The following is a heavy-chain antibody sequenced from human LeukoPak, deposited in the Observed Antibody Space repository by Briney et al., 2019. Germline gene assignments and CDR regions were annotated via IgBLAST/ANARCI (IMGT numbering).Heavy chain of an antibody. Sequence: GASVKVSCKASGYTFTGYYMHWVRQAPGQGLEWMGWINPNSGGTNYAQKFQGWVTMTRDTSISTAYMELSRLRSDDTAVYYCARSCSGWYLGCSLDPWGQGTLVTVSS. V-gene: IGHV1-2*04. J-gene: IGHJ5*02. CDR3: ARSCSGWYLGCSLDP. D-gene: IGHD6-19*01. CDR2: INPNSGGT. CDR1: GYTFTGYY.